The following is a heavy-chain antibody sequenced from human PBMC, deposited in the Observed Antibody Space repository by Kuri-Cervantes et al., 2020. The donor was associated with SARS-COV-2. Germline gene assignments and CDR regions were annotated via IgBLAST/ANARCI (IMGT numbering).Heavy chain of an antibody. CDR1: GFIHGSYG. CDR2: ISAGGGRT. Sequence: GEYLKIPLEASGFIHGSYGMTWVRQAPGKRQQWVSSISAGGGRTDYADSVKGRSTISRDNSKKMVFLQMDKLSDEDAALYYCARVVAAAGRLWFDPWGQGTPVTVSS. J-gene: IGHJ5*02. V-gene: IGHV3-23*01. D-gene: IGHD6-25*01. CDR3: ARVVAAAGRLWFDP.